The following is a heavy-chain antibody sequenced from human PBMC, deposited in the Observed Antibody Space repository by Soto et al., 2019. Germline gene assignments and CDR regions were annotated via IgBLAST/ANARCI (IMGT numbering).Heavy chain of an antibody. J-gene: IGHJ4*02. D-gene: IGHD7-27*01. Sequence: QVQVVQSGAEVKKPGDSVKVSCRASGYTFTGHAIHWVRQAPGQSLEWMGWNDGGNGRTQYAQRFQGRVPLTRDTSAITAYMELRRLTAEDPAVYYCAREAGRTGDLDYWGQGTLVTVSS. V-gene: IGHV1-3*01. CDR1: GYTFTGHA. CDR3: AREAGRTGDLDY. CDR2: NDGGNGRT.